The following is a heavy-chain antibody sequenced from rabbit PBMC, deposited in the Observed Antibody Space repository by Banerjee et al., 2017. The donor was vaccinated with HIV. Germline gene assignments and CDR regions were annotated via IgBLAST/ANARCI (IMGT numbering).Heavy chain of an antibody. CDR1: GFSFSSSYY. CDR3: ARDGAYTGYDLDL. Sequence: QQQLEESGGGLVQPEGSLTLTCTASGFSFSSSYYMCWVRQAPGKGLEWIACINTGSSGSTDYASWAKGRFTISKTSSTTVTLQMTSLTAADTATYFCARDGAYTGYDLDLWGPGTLVTVS. J-gene: IGHJ6*01. CDR2: INTGSSGST. D-gene: IGHD7-1*01. V-gene: IGHV1S45*01.